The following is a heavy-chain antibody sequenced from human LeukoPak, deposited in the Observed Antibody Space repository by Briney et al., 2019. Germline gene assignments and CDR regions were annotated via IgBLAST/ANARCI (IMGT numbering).Heavy chain of an antibody. CDR2: ISGSGAGT. CDR1: AFTFSSYG. CDR3: ARGSGSYFFRGGDAFDI. D-gene: IGHD1-26*01. V-gene: IGHV3-23*01. J-gene: IGHJ3*02. Sequence: GGSLRLSCAASAFTFSSYGMGWVRQAPGKGLDWVSSISGSGAGTYYADSVKGRFTISRDNAKNSLYLQMNSLRAEDTAVYYCARGSGSYFFRGGDAFDIWGQGTMVTVSS.